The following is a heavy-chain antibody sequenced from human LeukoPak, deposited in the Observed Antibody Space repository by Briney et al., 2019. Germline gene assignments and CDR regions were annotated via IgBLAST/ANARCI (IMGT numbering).Heavy chain of an antibody. CDR3: AREGLRAYTTRGYSPDY. V-gene: IGHV3-30-3*01. D-gene: IGHD5-18*01. Sequence: PGGSLRLSCAASGFTFRSYAMHWVRQAPGKGLEWVAVISYDGSNKYYADSVKGRFTISRDNSKNTLYLQMNSLRAEDTAVYYCAREGLRAYTTRGYSPDYWGQGTLVTVSS. CDR2: ISYDGSNK. CDR1: GFTFRSYA. J-gene: IGHJ4*02.